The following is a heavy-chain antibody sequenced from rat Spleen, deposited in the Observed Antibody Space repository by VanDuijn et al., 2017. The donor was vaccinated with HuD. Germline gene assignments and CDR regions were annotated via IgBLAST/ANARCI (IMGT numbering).Heavy chain of an antibody. CDR2: IWSGGIT. Sequence: QVQLKESGPGLVQPSQTLSLTCTVSGFSLNTYGVIWVRQPPGKGLEWMGAIWSGGITDYNSALKSRLRISRDTSKSQVFLKMNSLQTDDTVIYFCARSYGGYTSNWFPYWGQGTLVTVSS. D-gene: IGHD1-11*01. V-gene: IGHV2-15*01. CDR1: GFSLNTYG. J-gene: IGHJ3*01. CDR3: ARSYGGYTSNWFPY.